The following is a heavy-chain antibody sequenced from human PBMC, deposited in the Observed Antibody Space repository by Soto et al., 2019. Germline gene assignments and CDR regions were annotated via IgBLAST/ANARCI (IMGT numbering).Heavy chain of an antibody. CDR2: IIPIFGTA. D-gene: IGHD6-6*01. J-gene: IGHJ4*02. V-gene: IGHV1-69*01. Sequence: QVQLVQSGAEVKKPGSSVKVSCKASGGTFSNYTINWVRQAPGQGLEWMGGIIPIFGTANYAQKFQGRITITADESTSTAYMELSSLRSEDTAVYYGARPLGSSSLFDYWGQGTLVTVSS. CDR3: ARPLGSSSLFDY. CDR1: GGTFSNYT.